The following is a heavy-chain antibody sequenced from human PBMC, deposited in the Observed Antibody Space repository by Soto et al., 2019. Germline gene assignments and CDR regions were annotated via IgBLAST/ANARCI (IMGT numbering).Heavy chain of an antibody. J-gene: IGHJ6*02. D-gene: IGHD2-8*01. CDR1: GYTFTGYY. CDR3: ARCLNRCTNGVCFDGRYYYYYYGMDV. CDR2: INPNSGGT. Sequence: GASVKVSCKASGYTFTGYYMHWVRQAPGQGLEWMGWINPNSGGTNYAQKFQGRVTMTRDTSISTAYMELSRLRSDDTAVYYCARCLNRCTNGVCFDGRYYYYYYGMDVWGQGTTVTVSS. V-gene: IGHV1-2*02.